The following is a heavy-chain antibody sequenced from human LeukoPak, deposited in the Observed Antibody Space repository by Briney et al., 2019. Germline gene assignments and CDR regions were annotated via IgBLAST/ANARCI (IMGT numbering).Heavy chain of an antibody. CDR3: AREWSYPDDY. CDR2: INPNSGGT. V-gene: IGHV1-2*02. Sequence: ASVKVSCKTSGYSFTNYGVAWVRQAPGQGLEWMGWINPNSGGTNYAQKFQGRVTMTRDTSISTAYMELSRLRSDDTAVYYCAREWSYPDDYWGQGTLVTVSS. D-gene: IGHD1-26*01. J-gene: IGHJ4*02. CDR1: GYSFTNYG.